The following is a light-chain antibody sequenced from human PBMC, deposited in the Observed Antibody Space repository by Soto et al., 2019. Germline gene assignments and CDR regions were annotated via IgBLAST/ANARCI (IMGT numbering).Light chain of an antibody. Sequence: QAALTQPASVSGSPGQSVTISCTGTSSDVGGYNYVSWYQQHPGKAPKFMIYDVSNRPSGVSTRFSGSTSGNTASLTISGLQVEREADYYCNSYTTSNTRQIVFGTGTKVTVL. V-gene: IGLV2-14*01. CDR1: SSDVGGYNY. J-gene: IGLJ1*01. CDR3: NSYTTSNTRQIV. CDR2: DVS.